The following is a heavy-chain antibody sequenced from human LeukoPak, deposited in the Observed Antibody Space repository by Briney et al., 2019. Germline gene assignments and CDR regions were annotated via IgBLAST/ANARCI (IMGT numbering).Heavy chain of an antibody. Sequence: SETPSLTCTVSGGSISSTDDYWGWIRQPPGKGPEWIGSIYYSGSTYYNPSLKGRVTISEDPSKNQFSLKLSSVTAADTAVYYCAREDGTSMDNAFDIWGQGTMVTVSS. CDR1: GGSISSTDDY. J-gene: IGHJ3*02. V-gene: IGHV4-39*07. D-gene: IGHD5-18*01. CDR3: AREDGTSMDNAFDI. CDR2: IYYSGST.